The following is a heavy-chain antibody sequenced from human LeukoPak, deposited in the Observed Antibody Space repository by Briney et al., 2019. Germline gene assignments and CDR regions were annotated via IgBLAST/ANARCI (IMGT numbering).Heavy chain of an antibody. J-gene: IGHJ4*02. CDR3: AKDRLSYSSGWYCPY. Sequence: GGSLRLSCAASGFTFSSYAMSWVRQAPGKGLEWVSAISGSGGSTYYADSVKSRFTISRDNSKNTLYLQMNSLRAEDTAVYYCAKDRLSYSSGWYCPYWGQGTLVTVSS. D-gene: IGHD6-19*01. V-gene: IGHV3-23*01. CDR1: GFTFSSYA. CDR2: ISGSGGST.